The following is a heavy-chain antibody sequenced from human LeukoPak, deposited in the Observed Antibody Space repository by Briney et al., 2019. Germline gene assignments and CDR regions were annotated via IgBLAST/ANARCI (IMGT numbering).Heavy chain of an antibody. CDR3: AKLGDYYGSGTYSRFDS. J-gene: IGHJ4*02. V-gene: IGHV3-23*01. CDR2: ISGSGDIT. D-gene: IGHD3-10*01. Sequence: RGGSLSFSCAASGFTFSSYAMSWVRQTPGKGLEWVSVISGSGDITYYADSVKGRFTISRDNSKNTLYLQMSSLRAEDTALYYCAKLGDYYGSGTYSRFDSWGQGALVTVSS. CDR1: GFTFSSYA.